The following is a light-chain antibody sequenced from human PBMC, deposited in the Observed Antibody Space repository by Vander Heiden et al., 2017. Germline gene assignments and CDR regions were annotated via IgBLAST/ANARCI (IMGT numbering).Light chain of an antibody. CDR1: SSDVGSYNL. V-gene: IGLV2-23*02. Sequence: QSALTQPASVSGSPGQSITISCTGTSSDVGSYNLVSWYQQHPGKAPKLMIYEVSKRPSWVSNRFSGSKSGNTASLTSSGLQAEDEADYYCCSYAGSSTLFGGGTKLTVL. J-gene: IGLJ2*01. CDR3: CSYAGSSTL. CDR2: EVS.